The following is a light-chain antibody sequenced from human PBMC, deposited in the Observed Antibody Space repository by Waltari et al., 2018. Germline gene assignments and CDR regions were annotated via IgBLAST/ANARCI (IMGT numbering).Light chain of an antibody. CDR1: QGISSY. Sequence: DIQLTQSPSFLSASVGDRVTITCRASQGISSYLAWYQERSGKAPKLLIFAASTSQSGVPSRFSGSGSGTEFTLTISSLQPEDFATYYCQQLDSFPITFGQGTRLEIK. J-gene: IGKJ5*01. V-gene: IGKV1-9*01. CDR2: AAS. CDR3: QQLDSFPIT.